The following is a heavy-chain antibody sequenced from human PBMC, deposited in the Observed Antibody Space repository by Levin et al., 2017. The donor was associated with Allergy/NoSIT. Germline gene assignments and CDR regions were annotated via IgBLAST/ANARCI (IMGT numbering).Heavy chain of an antibody. Sequence: LSLTCAASGFTFSRYAMMWVRQAPGKGLEWVSSITDSSSSTFYADSVSGRFTVSRDNSKNTLSLHMNSLKAEDTALYYCALDGGDYWGQGTLVTVSS. V-gene: IGHV3-23*01. D-gene: IGHD3/OR15-3a*01. CDR3: ALDGGDY. CDR1: GFTFSRYA. J-gene: IGHJ4*02. CDR2: ITDSSSST.